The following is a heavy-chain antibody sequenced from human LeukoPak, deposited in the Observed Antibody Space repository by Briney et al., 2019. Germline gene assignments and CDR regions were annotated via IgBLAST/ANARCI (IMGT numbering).Heavy chain of an antibody. V-gene: IGHV1-69*06. Sequence: GASVKVSCKASGGTFSSYAISWVRQAPGQGLEWMGGIIPIFGTANYAQKFQGRVTITADKSTSTAYMEPSSLRSEDTAVYYCASPIAAAGTLFDYWGQGTLVTVSS. J-gene: IGHJ4*02. D-gene: IGHD6-13*01. CDR2: IIPIFGTA. CDR3: ASPIAAAGTLFDY. CDR1: GGTFSSYA.